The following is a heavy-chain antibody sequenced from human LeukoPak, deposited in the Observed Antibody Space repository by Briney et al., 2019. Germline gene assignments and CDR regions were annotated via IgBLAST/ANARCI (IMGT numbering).Heavy chain of an antibody. Sequence: GGSLRLSCAASGFAVSDKYTSWVRQAPGKGLEWVSVIYSSTYYADSVKGRFTISRDNSKNTLYLQMNSLRVEDTAVYFCATEKGYTSSWYIDYWGQGTLVTVSS. CDR1: GFAVSDKY. CDR2: IYSST. V-gene: IGHV3-53*01. D-gene: IGHD6-13*01. J-gene: IGHJ4*02. CDR3: ATEKGYTSSWYIDY.